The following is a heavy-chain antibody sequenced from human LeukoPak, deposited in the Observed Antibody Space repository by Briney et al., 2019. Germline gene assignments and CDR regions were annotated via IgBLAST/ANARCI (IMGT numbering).Heavy chain of an antibody. CDR1: GGSFSGYY. D-gene: IGHD3-22*01. Sequence: SGTLSLTCAVYGGSFSGYYWSWIRQPPGKGLEWIGEIYHNGNTNYNPSLKSRVTISVDTSKNQFSLRLSSVTAADTALYYCARQPLYDTSGYGQFDYWGQGTLVTVSS. J-gene: IGHJ4*02. CDR3: ARQPLYDTSGYGQFDY. V-gene: IGHV4-34*01. CDR2: IYHNGNT.